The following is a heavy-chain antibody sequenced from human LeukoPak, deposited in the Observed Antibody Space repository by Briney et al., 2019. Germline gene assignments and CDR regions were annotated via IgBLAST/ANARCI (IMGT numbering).Heavy chain of an antibody. V-gene: IGHV3-23*01. CDR1: GFTFGSYA. J-gene: IGHJ4*02. CDR3: HGYYAPFDY. D-gene: IGHD3-22*01. CDR2: ISGSGSAT. Sequence: GGSLRLSCAASGFTFGSYAMTWVRQAPGKGLEWVSAISGSGSATYYADSVKGRFTISRDNSKNTLYLQMNSLRAEDTAVYYCHGYYAPFDYWGQGTLVTVSS.